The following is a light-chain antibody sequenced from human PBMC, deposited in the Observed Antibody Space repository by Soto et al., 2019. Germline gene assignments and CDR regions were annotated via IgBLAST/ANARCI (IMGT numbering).Light chain of an antibody. V-gene: IGLV2-14*01. J-gene: IGLJ3*02. Sequence: QSALTQPASVSGSPGQSIAISCTGTSSDVGGYSYVSWYQQYPGKAPTLIISEVTNRPSGVSNRFSGSKSGNTASLTISGLQAEDEADYYCSSFERSGTRVIGGGTQLTVL. CDR3: SSFERSGTRV. CDR1: SSDVGGYSY. CDR2: EVT.